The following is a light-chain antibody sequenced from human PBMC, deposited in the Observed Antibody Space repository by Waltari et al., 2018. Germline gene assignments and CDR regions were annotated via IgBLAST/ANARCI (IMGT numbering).Light chain of an antibody. Sequence: DIVMTQSPDSLAVSPGERATINRKPSQRVLYSSNNKNYLAWYQQKPEQPLKLLIYCASIRASGVPDRFSGSGSGTAFTLTISILQAEDVAVYYCHQFYSDPRTFGQGTTVEIK. J-gene: IGKJ1*01. CDR1: QRVLYSSNNKNY. CDR2: CAS. CDR3: HQFYSDPRT. V-gene: IGKV4-1*01.